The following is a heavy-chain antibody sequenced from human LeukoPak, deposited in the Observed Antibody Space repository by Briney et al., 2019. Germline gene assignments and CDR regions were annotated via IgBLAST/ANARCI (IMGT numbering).Heavy chain of an antibody. Sequence: PGGSLRLSCAASGFTFSTYEMNWVRQAPGKGLEWVSYISSGGSTIYYADSVKGRFTISRDNAKNSLYLQMSSLRVEDTAVYYCAKVANYYYGSESYYFFEHWGQGTPVTASS. CDR2: ISSGGSTI. CDR3: AKVANYYYGSESYYFFEH. V-gene: IGHV3-48*03. J-gene: IGHJ4*02. D-gene: IGHD3-10*01. CDR1: GFTFSTYE.